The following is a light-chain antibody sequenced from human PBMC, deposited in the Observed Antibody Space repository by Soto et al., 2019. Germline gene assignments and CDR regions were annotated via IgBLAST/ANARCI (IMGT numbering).Light chain of an antibody. CDR1: QGISSY. V-gene: IGKV1-8*01. J-gene: IGKJ1*01. Sequence: AIRLTQSPSSLPSSTVYIVPMHVRASQGISSYLAWYQQKPGKAPKLLIYAASTLQSGVRSRFSGSGSGREFTLTVSSLQPGDFATYYFQHYNSYSEAFGQGTKVDIK. CDR2: AAS. CDR3: QHYNSYSEA.